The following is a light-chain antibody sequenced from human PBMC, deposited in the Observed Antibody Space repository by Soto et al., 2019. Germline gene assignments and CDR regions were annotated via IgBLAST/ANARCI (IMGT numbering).Light chain of an antibody. V-gene: IGKV1-5*01. CDR3: HQYNSYSPFT. Sequence: DIQMTQSPSTLSASVGDKVTVTCRASQNIRSRLAWYQQKPGKAPNLLISDASSLESRVPSRFSGSGSGTEFTLTISSLQPDDVATYYCHQYNSYSPFTFGPGTKVDIK. J-gene: IGKJ3*01. CDR2: DAS. CDR1: QNIRSR.